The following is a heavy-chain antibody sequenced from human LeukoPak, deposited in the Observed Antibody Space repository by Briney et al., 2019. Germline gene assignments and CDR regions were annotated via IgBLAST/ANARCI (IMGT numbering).Heavy chain of an antibody. D-gene: IGHD3-3*01. J-gene: IGHJ4*02. Sequence: ASVKVSCKASGYTFTSYGISWVRQAPGQGLEWMGWISAYNGNTNYAQKLQGRVTMTTDTSTSTAYMELRSLRSDDTAVYYCARDIRFLEWLPNGPYFDYWGQGTLVTVSS. CDR2: ISAYNGNT. CDR3: ARDIRFLEWLPNGPYFDY. CDR1: GYTFTSYG. V-gene: IGHV1-18*01.